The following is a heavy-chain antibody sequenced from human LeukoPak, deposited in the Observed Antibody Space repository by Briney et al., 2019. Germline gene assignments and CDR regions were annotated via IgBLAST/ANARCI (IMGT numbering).Heavy chain of an antibody. Sequence: GGSLRLSCLTSGFTLSTNAMSWVRQAPGKGLEWVASINHNGNVNYYVDSVKGRFTISRDNAKNSLYLQMSNLRAEDTAVYFCARGGGLDVWGQGATVTVSS. CDR2: INHNGNVN. CDR1: GFTLSTNA. D-gene: IGHD3-16*01. CDR3: ARGGGLDV. J-gene: IGHJ6*02. V-gene: IGHV3-7*03.